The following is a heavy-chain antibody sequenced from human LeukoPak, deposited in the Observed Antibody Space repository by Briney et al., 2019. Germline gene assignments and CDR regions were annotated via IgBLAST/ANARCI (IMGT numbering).Heavy chain of an antibody. D-gene: IGHD3-3*01. CDR2: INHSGST. Sequence: SETLSLTCAVDGGSFSGYFWSWIRQPPGKGLEWIGEINHSGSTNYNPSLKSRVTISVDTSKNQFSLKLSSVTAADTAVYYCASLGVVIAPYYYYYMDVWGKGTTVTVSS. V-gene: IGHV4-34*01. CDR1: GGSFSGYF. CDR3: ASLGVVIAPYYYYYMDV. J-gene: IGHJ6*03.